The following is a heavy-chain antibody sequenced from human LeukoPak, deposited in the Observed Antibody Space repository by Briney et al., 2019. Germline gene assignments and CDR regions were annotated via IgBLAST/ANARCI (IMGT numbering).Heavy chain of an antibody. D-gene: IGHD6-13*01. CDR1: GFTFSDYY. V-gene: IGHV3-23*01. CDR2: ISGSGGST. Sequence: GGSLRLSCAASGFTFSDYYMSWIRQAPGKGLEWVSAISGSGGSTYYADSVKGRFTISRDNSKNTLYLQMNSLRAEDTAVYYCARDKRDSSSWYPSRLDYWGQGTLVTVSS. J-gene: IGHJ4*02. CDR3: ARDKRDSSSWYPSRLDY.